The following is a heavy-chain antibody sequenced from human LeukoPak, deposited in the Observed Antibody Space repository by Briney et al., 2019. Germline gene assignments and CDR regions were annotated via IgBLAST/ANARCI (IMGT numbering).Heavy chain of an antibody. CDR3: AKDPYRIAVAGTGPDY. D-gene: IGHD6-19*01. Sequence: TAGSLRLSCAASGFTFSSYGMHWVRQAPGKGLEWVAFIRYDGSNKYYADSVKGRFTISRDNSKNTLYLQMNSLRAEDTAVYYCAKDPYRIAVAGTGPDYWGQGTLVTVSS. J-gene: IGHJ4*02. CDR2: IRYDGSNK. V-gene: IGHV3-30*02. CDR1: GFTFSSYG.